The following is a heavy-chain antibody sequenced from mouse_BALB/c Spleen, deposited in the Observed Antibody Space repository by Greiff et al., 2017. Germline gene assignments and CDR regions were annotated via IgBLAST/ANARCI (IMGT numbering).Heavy chain of an antibody. J-gene: IGHJ2*01. CDR1: GYTFTSYT. CDR2: INPSSGYT. CDR3: ARGAGSSSYFDY. V-gene: IGHV1-4*02. Sequence: QVQLKQSAAELARPGASVKMSCKASGYTFTSYTMHWVKQRPGQGLEWIGYINPSSGYTEYNQKFKDKTTLTADKSSSTAYMQLSSLTSEDSAVYYCARGAGSSSYFDYWGQGTTHTVSS. D-gene: IGHD1-1*01.